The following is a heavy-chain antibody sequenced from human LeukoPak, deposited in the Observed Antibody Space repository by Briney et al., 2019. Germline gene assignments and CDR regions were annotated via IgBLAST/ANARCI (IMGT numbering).Heavy chain of an antibody. CDR2: IYYSGST. Sequence: PSETLSLTCTVSGYSISSGYYWGWIRQPPGKGLEWIGYIYYSGSTNFNPSLKSRVTISVDTSKNQFSLKLTSVTAADTAIYYCARLSAWSGSYPDYWGQGTLVTVSS. CDR3: ARLSAWSGSYPDY. CDR1: GYSISSGYY. J-gene: IGHJ4*02. V-gene: IGHV4-61*01. D-gene: IGHD1-26*01.